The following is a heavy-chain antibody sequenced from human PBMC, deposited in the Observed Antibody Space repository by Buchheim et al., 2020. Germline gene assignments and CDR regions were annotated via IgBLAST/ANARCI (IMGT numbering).Heavy chain of an antibody. J-gene: IGHJ6*02. Sequence: EVQLVESGGGLVQPGGSLRLSCAASGFTFSNYWMSWVRQTPGKGLEWVATIKSDGSEKYYVDSVKGRFTISRATAKNSLYLQMNSLRGEDTAVCYCARGDSMDVWGQGTT. CDR2: IKSDGSEK. CDR1: GFTFSNYW. D-gene: IGHD3/OR15-3a*01. V-gene: IGHV3-7*01. CDR3: ARGDSMDV.